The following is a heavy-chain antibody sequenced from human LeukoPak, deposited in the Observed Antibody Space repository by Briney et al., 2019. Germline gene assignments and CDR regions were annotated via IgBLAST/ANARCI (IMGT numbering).Heavy chain of an antibody. CDR1: GFTFSSYA. D-gene: IGHD3-3*01. J-gene: IGHJ4*02. V-gene: IGHV3-23*01. CDR2: ISGSGGST. CDR3: ARPSTYYDFWSGWDY. Sequence: PGGSLRLSCAASGFTFSSYAMNWVRQAPGKGLEWVSAISGSGGSTYYADSVKGRFTISRDNSKNTLYLQMNSLRAEDTAVYYCARPSTYYDFWSGWDYWGQGTLVTVSS.